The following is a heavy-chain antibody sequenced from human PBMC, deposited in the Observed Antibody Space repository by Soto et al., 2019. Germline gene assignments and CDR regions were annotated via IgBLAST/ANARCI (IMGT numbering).Heavy chain of an antibody. Sequence: QVQLVQSGAEVKKPGASVKVSCKASGYTFTGYFMHWVRQAPGQGLEWMGWINPNSGGTNYAQKFQGRVTMTRDTSISTAYMELSRLRSDDTALYYCARSPSTIAARPDFWGQGTLVTVSS. V-gene: IGHV1-2*02. CDR1: GYTFTGYF. D-gene: IGHD6-6*01. CDR2: INPNSGGT. J-gene: IGHJ4*02. CDR3: ARSPSTIAARPDF.